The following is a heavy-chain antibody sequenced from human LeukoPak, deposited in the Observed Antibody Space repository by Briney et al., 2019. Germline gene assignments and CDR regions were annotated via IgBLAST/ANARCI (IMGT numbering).Heavy chain of an antibody. CDR3: ATYTQHFGAPGGADY. J-gene: IGHJ4*02. CDR1: RLTFSGYW. CDR2: INKDGSEK. V-gene: IGHV3-7*03. Sequence: GGSLRLSCVVSRLTFSGYWMRWVRQAPGKGLERVAAINKDGSEKRYVDSVEGRFTISRDNARNSVYLQMTSLGAEDTAVYYCATYTQHFGAPGGADYWGLGTLVTVSS. D-gene: IGHD2-8*02.